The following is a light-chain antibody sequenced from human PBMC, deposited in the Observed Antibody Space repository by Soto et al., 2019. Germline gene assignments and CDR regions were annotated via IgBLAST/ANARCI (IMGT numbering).Light chain of an antibody. CDR2: STN. CDR1: SSNIGSNT. CDR3: AAWDGSLNVVL. Sequence: QSVLTQPPSASGTPGQRVTISCSGSSSNIGSNTVNWYQQLPGSAPKLLMYSTNQRPSVVPDRFSGSKSGTSASLAISGLQSEDEADYHCAAWDGSLNVVLFGGGTKLTVL. V-gene: IGLV1-44*01. J-gene: IGLJ2*01.